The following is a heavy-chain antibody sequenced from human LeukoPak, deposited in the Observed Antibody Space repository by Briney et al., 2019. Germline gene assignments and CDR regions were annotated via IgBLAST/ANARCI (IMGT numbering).Heavy chain of an antibody. J-gene: IGHJ6*03. D-gene: IGHD3-10*01. V-gene: IGHV3-11*04. CDR2: ISSSGSTI. CDR3: ARDEQNYYGSGRYYYMDV. CDR1: GFTFSDYY. Sequence: GGSLRLSCAASGFTFSDYYMSWIRQAPGKGLEWVSYISSSGSTIYYADSVKGRFTISRDNAKNSLYLQMNSLRAEDTAVYYCARDEQNYYGSGRYYYMDVWGKGTTVTVSS.